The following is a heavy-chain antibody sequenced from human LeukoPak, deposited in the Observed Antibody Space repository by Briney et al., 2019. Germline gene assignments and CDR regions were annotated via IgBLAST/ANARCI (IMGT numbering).Heavy chain of an antibody. CDR1: GYTFTSYY. D-gene: IGHD6-19*01. CDR3: ARDVAVAAPGWYFDL. J-gene: IGHJ2*01. V-gene: IGHV1-46*01. CDR2: INPSGGST. Sequence: ASVKVSCKASGYTFTSYYMHWVRQAPGQGLEWMGIINPSGGSTSYAQKFQGRVTMTRGTSTSTVYMELSSLRSEDTAVYCCARDVAVAAPGWYFDLWGRGTLVTVSS.